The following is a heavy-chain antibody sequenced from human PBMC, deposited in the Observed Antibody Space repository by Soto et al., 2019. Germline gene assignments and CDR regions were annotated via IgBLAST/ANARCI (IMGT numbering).Heavy chain of an antibody. CDR3: AREELWFGEKLESYYFDY. J-gene: IGHJ4*02. CDR2: IKQDGSEK. V-gene: IGHV3-7*01. Sequence: GGSLRLSCAASGFTFSSYWMSWVRRAPGKGLEWVANIKQDGSEKYYVDSVKGRFTISRDNAKNSLYLQMNSLRAEDTAVYYCAREELWFGEKLESYYFDYWGQGTLVTVSS. CDR1: GFTFSSYW. D-gene: IGHD3-10*01.